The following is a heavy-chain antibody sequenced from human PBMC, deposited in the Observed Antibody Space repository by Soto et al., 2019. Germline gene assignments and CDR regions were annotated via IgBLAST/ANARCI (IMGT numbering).Heavy chain of an antibody. CDR1: GGSISSSSYY. J-gene: IGHJ4*02. D-gene: IGHD4-17*01. CDR3: ARRRFPLLFYPITQKATTVTTSIDY. CDR2: IYYSGST. V-gene: IGHV4-39*01. Sequence: SETLSLTCTVSGGSISSSSYYWGWIRQPPGKGLEWIGSIYYSGSTYYNPSLKSRVTISVDTSKNQFSLKLSSVTAADTAVYYCARRRFPLLFYPITQKATTVTTSIDYWGQGTLVTVSS.